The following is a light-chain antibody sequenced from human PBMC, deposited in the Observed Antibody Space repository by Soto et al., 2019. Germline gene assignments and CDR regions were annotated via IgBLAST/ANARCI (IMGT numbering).Light chain of an antibody. J-gene: IGKJ1*01. CDR1: QDIRSH. V-gene: IGKV3-20*01. Sequence: ENVLTQSPGTLSMSPGERVTLSCRASQDIRSHLAWYQQKPGQAPRLLIFDASSRATGIPDRFSGSGSGTDFTLSISRLEPKDFAVYYCQQYGTSPRTFGQGTRVEIK. CDR3: QQYGTSPRT. CDR2: DAS.